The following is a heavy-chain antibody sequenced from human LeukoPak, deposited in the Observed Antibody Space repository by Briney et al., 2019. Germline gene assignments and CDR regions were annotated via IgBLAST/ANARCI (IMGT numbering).Heavy chain of an antibody. J-gene: IGHJ4*02. CDR1: GFTFSSYG. CDR2: ISYDGSNK. V-gene: IGHV3-30*03. CDR3: ARDGYGDYGDY. Sequence: GGSLRLSCAASGFTFSSYGMHWVRQAPGKGLEWVAVISYDGSNKYHADSVKGRFTISKDNSKNTLYLQMNSLRAEDTAVYYCARDGYGDYGDYWGQGTLVTVSS. D-gene: IGHD4-17*01.